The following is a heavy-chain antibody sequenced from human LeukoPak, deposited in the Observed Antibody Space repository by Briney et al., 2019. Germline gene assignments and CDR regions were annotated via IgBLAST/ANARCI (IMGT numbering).Heavy chain of an antibody. D-gene: IGHD3-22*01. Sequence: PSETLSLTCTVSGGSISSYYWSWIRQPPGKGLEWIGYTYYSGSTNYNPSLKSRVTISVDTSKNQFSLKLSSVTAADTAVYYCARAPYYYDSSGYDYWGQGTLVTVSS. CDR3: ARAPYYYDSSGYDY. CDR1: GGSISSYY. J-gene: IGHJ4*02. CDR2: TYYSGST. V-gene: IGHV4-59*01.